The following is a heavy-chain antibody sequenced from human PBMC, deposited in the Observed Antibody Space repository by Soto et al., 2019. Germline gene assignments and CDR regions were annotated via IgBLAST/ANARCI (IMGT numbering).Heavy chain of an antibody. V-gene: IGHV3-48*01. CDR3: ARDLSYAFDH. Sequence: GGSLRLSCAASGFTFSSFSMNWVRQAPGKGLEWVAYIRRDIFYTDSVKGRFTISRDDAKNSLYLQMNSLSAEDTAVYYCARDLSYAFDHWGQGVLVTVSS. CDR2: IRRDI. CDR1: GFTFSSFS. J-gene: IGHJ4*02. D-gene: IGHD4-17*01.